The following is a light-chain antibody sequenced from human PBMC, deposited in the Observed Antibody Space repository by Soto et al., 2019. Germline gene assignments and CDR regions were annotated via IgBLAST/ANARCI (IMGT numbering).Light chain of an antibody. CDR3: QQLSKWPPKLT. CDR1: QSVTSNY. J-gene: IGKJ4*01. CDR2: GAS. V-gene: IGKV3D-20*02. Sequence: EIVLTQSPGTLSLSPGERATLSCRASQSVTSNYLAWYQQKPGQAPRLLVYGASSRATGISDRFSGSGSGTDFTLTISRPEPEDFAVYYCQQLSKWPPKLTFGGGTKVDIK.